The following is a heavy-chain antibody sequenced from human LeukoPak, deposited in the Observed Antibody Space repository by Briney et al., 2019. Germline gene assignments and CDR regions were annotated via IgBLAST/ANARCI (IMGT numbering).Heavy chain of an antibody. CDR3: ARVRGGYYFDY. Sequence: PGGSLRLSCAASGFIFSSYWMTWVRQAPGKGLEWVANIKQHGNEKYYVDSVKGRFTISRDNAKNSLHLQMNSLRAEDTAVYYRARVRGGYYFDYWGQAALATVSS. CDR1: GFIFSSYW. J-gene: IGHJ4*02. CDR2: IKQHGNEK. V-gene: IGHV3-7*05. D-gene: IGHD3-16*01.